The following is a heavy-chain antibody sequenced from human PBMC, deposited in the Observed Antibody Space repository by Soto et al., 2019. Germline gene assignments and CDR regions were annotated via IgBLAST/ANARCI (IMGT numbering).Heavy chain of an antibody. CDR2: ILVASGGT. Sequence: SVKVSCKASGFTFGNSAVHWVRQARGQRLEWMGWILVASGGTNYAENFEERVTIARDMSTSTAYMELSSLRSEDTAVYYCARDGPSGSYNLDYWGQGTLVTVSS. D-gene: IGHD1-26*01. V-gene: IGHV1-58*01. J-gene: IGHJ4*02. CDR3: ARDGPSGSYNLDY. CDR1: GFTFGNSA.